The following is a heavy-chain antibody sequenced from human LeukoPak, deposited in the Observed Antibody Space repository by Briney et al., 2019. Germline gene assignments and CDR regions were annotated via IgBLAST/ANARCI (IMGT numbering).Heavy chain of an antibody. CDR3: ARGVARSSKFHFSYYFDY. V-gene: IGHV4-59*12. D-gene: IGHD6-6*01. CDR1: GGSISSYY. CDR2: IYYSGST. Sequence: PSETLSLTCTVSGGSISSYYWSWIRQPPGKGLEWIRYIYYSGSTNYNPSLKSRVTISVDTSKNQFSLNLSSVTAADTAVYYCARGVARSSKFHFSYYFDYWGQGTLVTVSS. J-gene: IGHJ4*02.